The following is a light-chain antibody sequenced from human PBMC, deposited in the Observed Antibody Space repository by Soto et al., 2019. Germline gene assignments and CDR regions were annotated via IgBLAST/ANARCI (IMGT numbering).Light chain of an antibody. CDR1: QSLNDW. Sequence: DIQVTQSPSTLAASVEDRVTITCRASQSLNDWLAWYQQKPGKAPKLLIYDASSLHSGVPSRFSASGSGTEFALTISSLQPEDFATYYCQQYNSYPYTFGQGTKLEIK. J-gene: IGKJ2*01. CDR3: QQYNSYPYT. CDR2: DAS. V-gene: IGKV1-5*01.